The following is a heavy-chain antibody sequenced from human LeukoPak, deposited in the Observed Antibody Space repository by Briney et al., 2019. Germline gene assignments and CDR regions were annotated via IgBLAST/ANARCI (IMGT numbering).Heavy chain of an antibody. D-gene: IGHD6-19*01. J-gene: IGHJ4*02. CDR1: GGSISSSGYS. CDR2: MDYSGST. V-gene: IGHV4-30-4*07. Sequence: PSQTLSLTCAVSGGSISSSGYSWSWIRQPPGKGLEWIGYMDYSGSTYYNPSLKSRVTISLETSKNQFSLKLSSVTAADTAVYYCAHNGWYSIDNWGQGTLVTVSS. CDR3: AHNGWYSIDN.